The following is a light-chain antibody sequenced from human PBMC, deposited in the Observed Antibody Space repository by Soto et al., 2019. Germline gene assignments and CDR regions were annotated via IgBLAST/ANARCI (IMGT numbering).Light chain of an antibody. V-gene: IGLV1-47*01. CDR2: RNN. J-gene: IGLJ2*01. Sequence: QSVLTQPPSASGTPGQRVTISCSGSSSNIGSNYVYWYQQLPGTAPKLLIYRNNQRPSGGPDRFSGSKSGTSASLAISGLRAEDEADYCCAAWDDSLSGRVFGGGTKVTVL. CDR1: SSNIGSNY. CDR3: AAWDDSLSGRV.